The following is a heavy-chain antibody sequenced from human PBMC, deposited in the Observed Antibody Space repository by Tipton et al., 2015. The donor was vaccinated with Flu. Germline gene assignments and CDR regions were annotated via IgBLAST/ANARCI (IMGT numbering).Heavy chain of an antibody. CDR3: AKSGSYLEYLQH. Sequence: TLSLTCTVSGGSISNYYWSWIRQSPGKGLEWVGYIYYNGTTNYNPSLKSRVTMSVDTSKNQFSLKLTSVSAADTAVYYCAKSGSYLEYLQHWGQGTLVTVSS. J-gene: IGHJ1*01. CDR1: GGSISNYY. D-gene: IGHD1-26*01. V-gene: IGHV4-59*12. CDR2: IYYNGTT.